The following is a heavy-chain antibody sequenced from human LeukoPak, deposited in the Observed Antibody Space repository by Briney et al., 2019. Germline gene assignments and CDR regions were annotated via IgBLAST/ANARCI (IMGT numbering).Heavy chain of an antibody. CDR2: ISSSGSAI. V-gene: IGHV3-11*04. Sequence: GGSLRLSCAASGFTISDYWMSWVRQAPGKGLECISYISSSGSAIYYADSFKGRFTISRDNAKNSLYLQMNSLRAEDTAVYYCARRPYSSSWYYFDYWGQGTLVTVSS. CDR3: ARRPYSSSWYYFDY. CDR1: GFTISDYW. D-gene: IGHD6-13*01. J-gene: IGHJ4*02.